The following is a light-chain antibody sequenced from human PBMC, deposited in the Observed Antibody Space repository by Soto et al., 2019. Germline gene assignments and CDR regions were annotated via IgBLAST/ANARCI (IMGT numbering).Light chain of an antibody. V-gene: IGKV1-5*03. J-gene: IGKJ1*01. CDR3: QEYNCYSNP. Sequence: SQMAESACTRFASEKDRVTITCRASQSISSWLAWYQQKPGKAPKLLIYKASSLESGVPSRFSGSGSGTEFTLTISSLQADDVATYCCQEYNCYSNPFGEGTNADI. CDR2: KAS. CDR1: QSISSW.